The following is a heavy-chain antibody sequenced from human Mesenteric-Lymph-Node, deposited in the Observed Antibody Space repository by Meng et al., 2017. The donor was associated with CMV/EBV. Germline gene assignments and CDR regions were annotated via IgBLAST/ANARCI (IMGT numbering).Heavy chain of an antibody. Sequence: GESLKISCAASGFTFSTYSMNWVRQAPGKGLEWVSSISSGSNYMYYADSVKGRFTISRDNSKNTLYLQMNSLRAEDTAVYYCAKGRPRVLYYFDYWGQGTLVTVSS. D-gene: IGHD6-6*01. CDR2: ISSGSNYM. CDR3: AKGRPRVLYYFDY. J-gene: IGHJ4*02. V-gene: IGHV3-21*04. CDR1: GFTFSTYS.